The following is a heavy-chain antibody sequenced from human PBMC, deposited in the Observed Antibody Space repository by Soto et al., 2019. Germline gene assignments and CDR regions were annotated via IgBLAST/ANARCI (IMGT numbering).Heavy chain of an antibody. CDR1: GYTFTGYY. J-gene: IGHJ5*02. CDR3: GRNPGGGYGYDFPIVYCVS. Sequence: ASVKVSCKASGYTFTGYYMHWLRHAPEQGLEWMGWINPNSGGTNYAQKFRGRGTMNRDTSSSTASMEMRRRRSDDTAVYYGGRNPGGGYGYDFPIVYCVSWGQEPLVTVP. V-gene: IGHV1-2*02. D-gene: IGHD5-18*01. CDR2: INPNSGGT.